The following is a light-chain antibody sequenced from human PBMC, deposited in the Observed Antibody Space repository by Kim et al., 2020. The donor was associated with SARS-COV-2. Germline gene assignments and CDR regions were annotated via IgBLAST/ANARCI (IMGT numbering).Light chain of an antibody. CDR1: ENIGTW. J-gene: IGKJ2*01. V-gene: IGKV1-5*03. Sequence: DIQMTQSPSTLSASVGDRVTITCRASENIGTWLAWYQQKPGRAPSLLIYLASTLESGVPSRFSGTGSGTEFSLSITSLQPDDFATYYCQHYGRFPYTFGQGTKLEFK. CDR3: QHYGRFPYT. CDR2: LAS.